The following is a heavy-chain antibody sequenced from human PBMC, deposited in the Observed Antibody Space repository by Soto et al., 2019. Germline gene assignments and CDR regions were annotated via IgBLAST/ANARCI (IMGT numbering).Heavy chain of an antibody. CDR1: GFTFSTYW. V-gene: IGHV3-74*01. J-gene: IGHJ4*02. CDR3: ARATGSNHPFDY. Sequence: PGGSLRLSCAATGFTFSTYWMHWVRQGPGKGLVWVSRISTDGSSTTYADSVKGRFTISRDNAKNMLYLQMNSLSAEDTAVYYCARATGSNHPFDYWGQGTLVTVSS. D-gene: IGHD2-2*01. CDR2: ISTDGSST.